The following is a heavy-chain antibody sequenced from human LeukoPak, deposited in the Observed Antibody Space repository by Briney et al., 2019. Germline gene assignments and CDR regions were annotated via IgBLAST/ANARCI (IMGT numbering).Heavy chain of an antibody. J-gene: IGHJ1*01. CDR1: GYTFTSYG. D-gene: IGHD2-21*01. CDR2: IIPIFGTA. V-gene: IGHV1-69*13. Sequence: ASVKVSCKASGYTFTSYGISWVRQAPGQGLEWMGGIIPIFGTAKYAQKFQGRVTITADESTSTAYMELSSLRSEDTAVYYCARDSSEFRSLIPHWGQGTLVTVSS. CDR3: ARDSSEFRSLIPH.